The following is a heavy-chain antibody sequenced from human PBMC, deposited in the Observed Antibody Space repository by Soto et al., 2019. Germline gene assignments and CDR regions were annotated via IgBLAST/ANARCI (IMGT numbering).Heavy chain of an antibody. CDR3: ARDCSGGSCYRALDY. D-gene: IGHD2-15*01. V-gene: IGHV3-74*01. CDR1: GFTFSSYW. J-gene: IGHJ4*02. Sequence: GSLRLSCAASGFTFSSYWMHWVRQAPGKGLVWVSRINSDGSSTSYADSVKGRFTISRDNAKNTLYLQMNSLRAEDTAVYYCARDCSGGSCYRALDYWGQGTLVTVSS. CDR2: INSDGSST.